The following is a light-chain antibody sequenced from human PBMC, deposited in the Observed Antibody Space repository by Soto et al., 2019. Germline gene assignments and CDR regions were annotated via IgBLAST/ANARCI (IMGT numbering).Light chain of an antibody. CDR2: WAS. V-gene: IGKV4-1*01. CDR3: QQYYSGLWT. J-gene: IGKJ1*01. Sequence: DIVMTQSPDSLAVSLGERATINCKSSQSVLYSSNNKNYLAWYQQKPGQPPKLLIYWASTRESGVPDRFSGSGCGTDFTLTISSLQAEDVAVYYCQQYYSGLWTLGQGTKVEIK. CDR1: QSVLYSSNNKNY.